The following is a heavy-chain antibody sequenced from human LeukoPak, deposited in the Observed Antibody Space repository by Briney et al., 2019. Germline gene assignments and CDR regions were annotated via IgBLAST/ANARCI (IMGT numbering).Heavy chain of an antibody. J-gene: IGHJ4*02. D-gene: IGHD6-6*01. Sequence: GGSLRLSCAASGFTFSSYAMHWVRQAPGRGLEWVAVISYDGSNKYYADSVKGRFTISRDNSKNTLYLQMNSLRVEDTAVYYCAKGHFASSSFFDYWGQGTLVTVSS. V-gene: IGHV3-30*04. CDR2: ISYDGSNK. CDR3: AKGHFASSSFFDY. CDR1: GFTFSSYA.